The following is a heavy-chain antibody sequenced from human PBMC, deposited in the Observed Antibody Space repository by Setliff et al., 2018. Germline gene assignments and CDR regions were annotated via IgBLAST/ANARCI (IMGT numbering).Heavy chain of an antibody. Sequence: PGGSLRLSCAASGFTFHDYAMHWVRQAPGKGLEWVSGITGNSDRIAYADSLKGRFTISRDNTENSLYLQMNSLRAEDTAVYYCARDRVYYGMDVWGQGTTVTVSS. CDR2: ITGNSDRI. J-gene: IGHJ6*02. CDR3: ARDRVYYGMDV. V-gene: IGHV3-9*01. CDR1: GFTFHDYA.